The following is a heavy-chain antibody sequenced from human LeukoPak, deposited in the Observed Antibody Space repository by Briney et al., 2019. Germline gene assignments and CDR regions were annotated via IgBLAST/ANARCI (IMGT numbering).Heavy chain of an antibody. D-gene: IGHD2-8*02. CDR3: AKDGSWSCTD. V-gene: IGHV3-30*02. CDR1: GFTFGSSA. Sequence: GGSLRLSCAASGFTFGSSAMHWVRQGPGKGLEWVAYIAHHGNNKYYADSVKGRFTISRDNSKRTLYLQMNSLRVDDTAVYYCAKDGSWSCTDWGQGTLVTVFS. CDR2: IAHHGNNK. J-gene: IGHJ4*02.